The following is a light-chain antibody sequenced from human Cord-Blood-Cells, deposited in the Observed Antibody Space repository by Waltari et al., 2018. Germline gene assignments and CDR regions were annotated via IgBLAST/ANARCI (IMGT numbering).Light chain of an antibody. Sequence: EIVLTQSPGTLSLSPGERATLSCRASQSVSSSYLAWYQQKPGQAPRLLIYGASSRATGIPDRFSGSGSGTDFTLTISRLEPEDFAVYYXQQYGSSTETFGQGTKVEIK. CDR3: QQYGSSTET. CDR1: QSVSSSY. CDR2: GAS. J-gene: IGKJ1*01. V-gene: IGKV3-20*01.